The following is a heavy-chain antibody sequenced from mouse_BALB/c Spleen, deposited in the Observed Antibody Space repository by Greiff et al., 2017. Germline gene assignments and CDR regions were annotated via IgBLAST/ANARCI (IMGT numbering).Heavy chain of an antibody. Sequence: VQLQESGPGLVAPSQSLSITCTVSGFSLTSYGVHWVRQPPGKGLEWLGVIWAGGSTNYNSALMSRLSISKDNSKSQVFLKMNSLQTDDTAMYYCARDPSGRYDGAMDYWGQGTSVTVSS. CDR2: IWAGGST. J-gene: IGHJ4*01. CDR3: ARDPSGRYDGAMDY. D-gene: IGHD2-14*01. CDR1: GFSLTSYG. V-gene: IGHV2-9*02.